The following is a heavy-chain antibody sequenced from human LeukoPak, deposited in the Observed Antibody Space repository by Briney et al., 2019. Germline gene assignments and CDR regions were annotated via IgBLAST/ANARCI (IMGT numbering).Heavy chain of an antibody. CDR3: TIYDFWSGATRGFDI. Sequence: GGSLRLSCAASGFTFSSCSMSWVRQAQGKGLEWVSAISGSGGSTYYADSVKGRFTISRDNSKNTLYLQMNSLRAEDTAVYYSTIYDFWSGATRGFDIWGQGTMVTVSS. D-gene: IGHD3-3*01. CDR1: GFTFSSCS. V-gene: IGHV3-23*01. CDR2: ISGSGGST. J-gene: IGHJ3*02.